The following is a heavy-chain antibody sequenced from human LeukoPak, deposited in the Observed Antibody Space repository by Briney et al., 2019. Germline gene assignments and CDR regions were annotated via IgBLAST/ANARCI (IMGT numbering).Heavy chain of an antibody. J-gene: IGHJ5*02. CDR2: IYHSGST. Sequence: SETLSLTCAVYGGSFSGYYWGWIRQPPGKGLEWIGSIYHSGSTYYNPSLKSRVTISIDTSKNQFSLRLNSVTATDTAVYYCARLNKPGWFDPWGQGTLVTVSS. V-gene: IGHV4-34*01. CDR1: GGSFSGYY. D-gene: IGHD1-14*01. CDR3: ARLNKPGWFDP.